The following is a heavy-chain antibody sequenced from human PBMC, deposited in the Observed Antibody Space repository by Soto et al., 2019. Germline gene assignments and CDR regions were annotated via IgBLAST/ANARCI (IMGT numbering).Heavy chain of an antibody. Sequence: QVHLVESGGGVVQPGRSLRLSCAASGFTFSGKTMYWVRQAPGKGLEWVALIAPDGSQIYYADSVKGRFTISRDNSKSTLSLQMDSLRAEDTSLYLCATDIHATGLLNSWGQGTLVIVSA. D-gene: IGHD2-2*02. CDR1: GFTFSGKT. CDR3: ATDIHATGLLNS. V-gene: IGHV3-30-3*01. J-gene: IGHJ4*02. CDR2: IAPDGSQI.